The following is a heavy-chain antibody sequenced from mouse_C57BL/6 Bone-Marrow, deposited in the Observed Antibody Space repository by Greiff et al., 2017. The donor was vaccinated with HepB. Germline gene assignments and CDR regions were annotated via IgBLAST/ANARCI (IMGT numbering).Heavy chain of an antibody. Sequence: QVQLQQPGAELVKPGASVKLSCKASGYTFTSYWMHWVKQRPGQGLEWIGMIHPNSGSTNYNEKFKSKATLTVDKSSSTAYMQLSSLTSEDSAVYYCARFNYYGSSYRFDYWGQGTTLTVSS. CDR2: IHPNSGST. CDR1: GYTFTSYW. CDR3: ARFNYYGSSYRFDY. V-gene: IGHV1-64*01. J-gene: IGHJ2*01. D-gene: IGHD1-1*01.